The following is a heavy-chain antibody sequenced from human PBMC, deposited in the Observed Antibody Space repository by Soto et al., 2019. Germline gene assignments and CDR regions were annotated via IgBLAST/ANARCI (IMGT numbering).Heavy chain of an antibody. CDR3: ASGHFTIFGVVIKVGAFDI. CDR2: IIPIFGTA. V-gene: IGHV1-69*13. Sequence: SVKVSCKASGGTFSSYAISWVRQAPGQGLEWMGGIIPIFGTANYAQKFQGRVTITADESTSTAYLELSSLRSEDTAVYYCASGHFTIFGVVIKVGAFDIWGQGTMVTVSS. D-gene: IGHD3-3*01. CDR1: GGTFSSYA. J-gene: IGHJ3*02.